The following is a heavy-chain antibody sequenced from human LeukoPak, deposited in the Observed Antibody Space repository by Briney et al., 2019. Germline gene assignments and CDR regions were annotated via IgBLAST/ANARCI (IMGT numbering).Heavy chain of an antibody. J-gene: IGHJ4*02. CDR3: VALIRGLGY. CDR1: GFTFSDHY. CDR2: SRNRAHSYTT. V-gene: IGHV3-72*01. D-gene: IGHD3-10*01. Sequence: GGSLRLSCSVSGFTFSDHYMDWVRQAPGKGLDWVGRSRNRAHSYTTEYAASVKGRFTVSRADSENLLFLQMNSLKTDDTAVYYCVALIRGLGYWGQETLVTVSS.